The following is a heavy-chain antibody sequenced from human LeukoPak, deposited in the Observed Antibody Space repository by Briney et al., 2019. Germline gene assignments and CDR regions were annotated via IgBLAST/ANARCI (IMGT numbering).Heavy chain of an antibody. CDR1: GFTFSDYY. CDR3: ATDYYDSRTKYYFDY. CDR2: ISSSGSTI. V-gene: IGHV3-11*01. J-gene: IGHJ4*02. D-gene: IGHD3-22*01. Sequence: GGSLRLSCAASGFTFSDYYMSWIRQAPGKGLEWVSYISSSGSTIYYADSVKSRFTISRDNAKNSLYLQMNSLRAEDTAVYYCATDYYDSRTKYYFDYWGQGTLVTVSS.